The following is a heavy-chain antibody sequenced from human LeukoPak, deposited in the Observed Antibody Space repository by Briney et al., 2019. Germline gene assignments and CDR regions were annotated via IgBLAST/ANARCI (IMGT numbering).Heavy chain of an antibody. CDR1: GYTFTSYG. V-gene: IGHV1-18*01. J-gene: IGHJ6*02. CDR2: ISAYNGNT. D-gene: IGHD3-3*01. Sequence: ASVKVSCKASGYTFTSYGISWVRQAPGQGLEWMGWISAYNGNTNYAQKLQGRVTMTTDTSTSTAYMELRSLRSDDTAVYYCARDPSIGDFWSGYLAPYGMDVWGQGTTVTVSS. CDR3: ARDPSIGDFWSGYLAPYGMDV.